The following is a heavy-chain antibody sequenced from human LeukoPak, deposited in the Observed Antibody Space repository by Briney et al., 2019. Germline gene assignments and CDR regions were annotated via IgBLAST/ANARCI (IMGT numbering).Heavy chain of an antibody. CDR3: ARDDGAARLEYYFDY. D-gene: IGHD2/OR15-2a*01. CDR1: GFTFSNTW. Sequence: GGSLRLSCAASGFTFSNTWMSWVRQAPGKGLEWVGRIKKKDDGGTTDYAAPVKGRFIISRDDSKNTLYLQMNSLRAEDTAVYYCARDDGAARLEYYFDYWGQGTLVTVSS. CDR2: IKKKDDGGTT. J-gene: IGHJ4*02. V-gene: IGHV3-15*01.